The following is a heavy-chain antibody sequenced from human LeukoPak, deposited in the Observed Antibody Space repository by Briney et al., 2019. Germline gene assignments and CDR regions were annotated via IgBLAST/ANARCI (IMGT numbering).Heavy chain of an antibody. Sequence: GASVKVSCKASGYTFTGYYMHWVRQAPGQGLEWMGWINPNSGGTNYAQKFQSRVTMTRDTSISTAYMELSRLRSDDTAVYYCARGAAPGPPPFDYWGQGTLVTVSS. CDR3: ARGAAPGPPPFDY. J-gene: IGHJ4*02. CDR1: GYTFTGYY. D-gene: IGHD6-13*01. V-gene: IGHV1-2*02. CDR2: INPNSGGT.